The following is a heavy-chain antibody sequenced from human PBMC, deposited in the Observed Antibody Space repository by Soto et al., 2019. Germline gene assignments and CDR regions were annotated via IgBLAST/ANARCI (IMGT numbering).Heavy chain of an antibody. D-gene: IGHD1-26*01. J-gene: IGHJ6*03. CDR3: ARGGYYFYMDV. V-gene: IGHV4-4*02. CDR2: IHHSGST. CDR1: GGSISISNW. Sequence: QVQLQESGPGLVKPSETLSLTCAVSGGSISISNWWSWVRQTPWKGLEWIGQIHHSGSTNYSPSLTSRVTISVDKSKNQFALKMNSVTAAHTAVNYWARGGYYFYMDVWGKGTTITVSS.